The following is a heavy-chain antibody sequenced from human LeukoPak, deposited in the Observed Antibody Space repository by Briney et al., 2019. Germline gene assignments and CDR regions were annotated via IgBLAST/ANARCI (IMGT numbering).Heavy chain of an antibody. D-gene: IGHD6-13*01. CDR2: ISDSGNT. CDR3: ARDKRAAAAGSEYYFDY. CDR1: GYTFSRYG. V-gene: IGHV1-18*01. Sequence: ASVKVSCRASGYTFSRYGISWVRQAPGQGLEWMGWISDSGNTNCAPKLQDRITLATDTSTSTAYMELRSLKSDDTAVYYCARDKRAAAAGSEYYFDYWGQGTLVTVSS. J-gene: IGHJ4*02.